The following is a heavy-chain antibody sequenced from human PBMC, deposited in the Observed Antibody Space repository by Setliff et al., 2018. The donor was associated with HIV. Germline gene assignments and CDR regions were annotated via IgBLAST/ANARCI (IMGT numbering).Heavy chain of an antibody. CDR2: SYPGHSDP. CDR1: GYSFTNYW. Sequence: GESLVLYWKASGYSFTNYWIDWVRPMPGKGLEWMGISYPGHSDPRYSPSLQGHVTISTDKSISTAYLQWSSLKASDTSMYYCAIRMRYYDSSCYYGHYFDSWGQGTLVTVSS. J-gene: IGHJ4*02. CDR3: AIRMRYYDSSCYYGHYFDS. V-gene: IGHV5-51*01. D-gene: IGHD3-22*01.